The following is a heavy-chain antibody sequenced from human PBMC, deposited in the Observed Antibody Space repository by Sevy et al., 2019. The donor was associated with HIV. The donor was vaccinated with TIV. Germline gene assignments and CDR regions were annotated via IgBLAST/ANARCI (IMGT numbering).Heavy chain of an antibody. CDR3: ARDIAVAGNYFDY. V-gene: IGHV3-30-3*01. D-gene: IGHD6-19*01. CDR1: GFTFSSYA. J-gene: IGHJ4*02. Sequence: GGSLRLSCAASGFTFSSYAMHWVRQAPGKGLEWVAVISYDGSNKYYADSVKGRFTISRDNSKNTVYLQRNGLRAEDTAVYYCARDIAVAGNYFDYWGQGTLVTVSS. CDR2: ISYDGSNK.